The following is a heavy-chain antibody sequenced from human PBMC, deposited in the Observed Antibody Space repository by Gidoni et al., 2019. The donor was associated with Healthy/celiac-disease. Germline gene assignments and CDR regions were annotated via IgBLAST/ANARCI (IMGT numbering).Heavy chain of an antibody. Sequence: QVQLVQSGAEVKKPGASVTVSCNASGYTCTRYGISWVRQAPGQGLEWMGWISAYNGNTNYAQKLQGRVTMTTDTSTSTAYMQLRSLRSDDTAVYYCARGVGYQLHNYGMDVWGQGTTVTVSS. CDR2: ISAYNGNT. J-gene: IGHJ6*02. V-gene: IGHV1-18*01. D-gene: IGHD2-2*01. CDR1: GYTCTRYG. CDR3: ARGVGYQLHNYGMDV.